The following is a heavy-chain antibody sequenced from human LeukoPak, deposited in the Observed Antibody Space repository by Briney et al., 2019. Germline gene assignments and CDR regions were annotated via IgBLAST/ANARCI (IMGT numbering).Heavy chain of an antibody. J-gene: IGHJ4*02. CDR2: INPSGGST. CDR3: AKDQHYYDGSGYRLDY. V-gene: IGHV1-46*01. D-gene: IGHD3-22*01. Sequence: GASVKVSCKASGYTFTSYYVHRVRQTPGQGLEWMGIINPSGGSTSYAQKFQGRVTMTRDTSTSTVYMELSSLRSEDTAVYYCAKDQHYYDGSGYRLDYWGQGTLVTVSS. CDR1: GYTFTSYY.